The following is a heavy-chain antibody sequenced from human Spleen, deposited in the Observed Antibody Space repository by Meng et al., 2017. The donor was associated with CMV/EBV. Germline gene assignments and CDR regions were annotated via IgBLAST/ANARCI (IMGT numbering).Heavy chain of an antibody. CDR1: GGSISSYY. CDR3: AKDPRSYGKGGVDV. V-gene: IGHV4-59*01. J-gene: IGHJ6*02. CDR2: IYYSGNT. D-gene: IGHD5-18*01. Sequence: SETLSLTCSVSGGSISSYYWSWMRQSPGKGLEWIGYIYYSGNTNYNPSLKSRVTISTDRSKNQFSLKVRSVTAADTAVYYCAKDPRSYGKGGVDVWGQGTTVTVSS.